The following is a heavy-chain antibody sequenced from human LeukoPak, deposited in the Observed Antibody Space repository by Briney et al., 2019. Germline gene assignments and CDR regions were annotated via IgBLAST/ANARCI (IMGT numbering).Heavy chain of an antibody. Sequence: GGSLRLSCAASGFTFSDYYMSWIRQAPGKGLEWISFITSSSGYTYSADSVKGRFIISRDNAKNSLYLQMNSLRVEDTAVYFCARVEKWTNLVRYYFDNWGQGTLVTVSS. J-gene: IGHJ4*02. CDR3: ARVEKWTNLVRYYFDN. D-gene: IGHD1-14*01. CDR2: ITSSSGYT. V-gene: IGHV3-11*05. CDR1: GFTFSDYY.